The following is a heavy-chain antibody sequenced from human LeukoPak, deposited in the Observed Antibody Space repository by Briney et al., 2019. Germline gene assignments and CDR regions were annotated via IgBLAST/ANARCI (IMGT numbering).Heavy chain of an antibody. D-gene: IGHD3-22*01. CDR1: GYTFTSYA. Sequence: ASVKVSRKASGYTFTSYAMNWVRQAPGQGLEWMGWINTNTGNPTYAQGFTGRFVFSLDTSVSTAYLQISSLKAEDTAVYYCARGGTMLEAGRDLDYWGQGTLVTVSS. J-gene: IGHJ4*02. V-gene: IGHV7-4-1*02. CDR2: INTNTGNP. CDR3: ARGGTMLEAGRDLDY.